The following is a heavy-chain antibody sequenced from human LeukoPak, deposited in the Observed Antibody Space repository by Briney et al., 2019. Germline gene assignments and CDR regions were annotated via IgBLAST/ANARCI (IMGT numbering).Heavy chain of an antibody. Sequence: PGGSLRLSCEGSGFTFNHYAMSWVRQAPGKGLQWVSTITGSGDRTFYADSVKGRFTVSRDNPKTTVYVQMNSLRVEDKAVYYCAKGGQGIDDWFVPWGQGTLVTVSS. D-gene: IGHD3-10*01. J-gene: IGHJ5*02. CDR1: GFTFNHYA. V-gene: IGHV3-23*01. CDR2: ITGSGDRT. CDR3: AKGGQGIDDWFVP.